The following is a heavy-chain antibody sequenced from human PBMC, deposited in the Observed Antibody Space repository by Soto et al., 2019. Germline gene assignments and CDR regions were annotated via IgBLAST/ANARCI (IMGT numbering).Heavy chain of an antibody. V-gene: IGHV3-23*01. D-gene: IGHD1-26*01. J-gene: IGHJ4*02. CDR2: ISGSGGST. CDR3: AKSQELVTYYFNS. Sequence: EVQLLESGGGLVQPGGSLRLSCAASGFTFSSYAMSWVRQAPGKGLEWVSAISGSGGSTYYAVSVKGRFTISRDNSKNTLYLQMNRLRDEDTAVYYCAKSQELVTYYFNSWGQRTLVTVSS. CDR1: GFTFSSYA.